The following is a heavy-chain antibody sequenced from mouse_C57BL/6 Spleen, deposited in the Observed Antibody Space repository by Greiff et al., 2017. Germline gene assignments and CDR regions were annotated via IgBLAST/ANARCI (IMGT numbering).Heavy chain of an antibody. CDR1: GYAFSSSW. Sequence: QVQLQQSGPELVKPGASVKISCKASGYAFSSSWMNWVKQRPGKGLEWIGRIYPGDGDTNYNGKFKGKATLTADKSSSTASMQLSILTSEDSAVSFCSREGYESYYFDYWGQGTTLTVSS. CDR3: SREGYESYYFDY. V-gene: IGHV1-82*01. D-gene: IGHD2-2*01. J-gene: IGHJ2*01. CDR2: IYPGDGDT.